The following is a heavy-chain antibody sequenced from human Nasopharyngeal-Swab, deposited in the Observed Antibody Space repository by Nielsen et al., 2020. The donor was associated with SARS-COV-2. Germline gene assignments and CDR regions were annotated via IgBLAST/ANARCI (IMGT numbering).Heavy chain of an antibody. V-gene: IGHV1-46*01. CDR3: ARDPSITIFGVVIMDY. CDR1: GYTFTSYY. CDR2: INPSGGST. Sequence: ASVKVSCKASGYTFTSYYMHWVRQAPGQGLEWMGIINPSGGSTSYAQKFQGRVTMTRDTSTSTVYMELSSLRSEDMAVYYCARDPSITIFGVVIMDYWGQGTLVTVSS. J-gene: IGHJ4*02. D-gene: IGHD3-3*01.